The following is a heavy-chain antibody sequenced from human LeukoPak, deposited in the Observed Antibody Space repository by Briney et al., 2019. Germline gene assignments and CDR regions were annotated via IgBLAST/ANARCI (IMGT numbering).Heavy chain of an antibody. V-gene: IGHV4-39*07. Sequence: SETLSLTCTVSGGSISSSSYYWGWIRQPPGKGLEWIGNIYYSGSTYYNPSLKSRVTISVDTSKNQFSLKLSSVTAADTAVYYCAREGGDYGGNSQFWYFDLWGRGTLVTVSS. CDR2: IYYSGST. J-gene: IGHJ2*01. CDR1: GGSISSSSYY. CDR3: AREGGDYGGNSQFWYFDL. D-gene: IGHD4-23*01.